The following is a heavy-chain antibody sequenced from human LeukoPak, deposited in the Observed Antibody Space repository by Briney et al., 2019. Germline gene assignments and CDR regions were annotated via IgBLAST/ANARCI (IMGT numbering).Heavy chain of an antibody. Sequence: AGGSLRLSCAASGFTFSSYAMSWVRQAPGKGLEWVSAISGSGGSTYYADSVKGRFTISRDNSKNTLYLQMNSLRAEDTAVYYCAKDFKERGMTTVTPFDYWGQGTLVTVSS. V-gene: IGHV3-23*01. CDR3: AKDFKERGMTTVTPFDY. CDR2: ISGSGGST. CDR1: GFTFSSYA. J-gene: IGHJ4*02. D-gene: IGHD4-17*01.